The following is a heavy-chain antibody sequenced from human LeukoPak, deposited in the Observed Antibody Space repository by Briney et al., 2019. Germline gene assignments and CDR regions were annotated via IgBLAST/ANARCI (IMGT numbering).Heavy chain of an antibody. CDR1: GFTFDDYA. V-gene: IGHV3-9*01. D-gene: IGHD1-7*01. Sequence: GGSLRLSCAASGFTFDDYAMHWVRQAPGKGLEWVSGISWNSGRIGYADSVKGRFTISRDNGKNSLYLQMNSLRAEDTALYYCAKDIKPLELRQGDAFDIWGQGTMVTFSS. CDR3: AKDIKPLELRQGDAFDI. CDR2: ISWNSGRI. J-gene: IGHJ3*02.